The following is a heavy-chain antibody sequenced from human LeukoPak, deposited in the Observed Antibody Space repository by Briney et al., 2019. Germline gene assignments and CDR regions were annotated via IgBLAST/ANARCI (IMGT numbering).Heavy chain of an antibody. CDR3: ARGRYNYGY. D-gene: IGHD5-18*01. V-gene: IGHV3-7*01. CDR2: IHQDGSDK. Sequence: GLEWVANIHQDGSDKYYVDSVKGRFTISRDNAKNSLYLQVNSLRAEDTAVYYCARGRYNYGYWGQGILVTVSS. J-gene: IGHJ4*02.